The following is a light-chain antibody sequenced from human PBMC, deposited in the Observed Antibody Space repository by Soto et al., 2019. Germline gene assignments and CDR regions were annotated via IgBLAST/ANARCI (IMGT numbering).Light chain of an antibody. CDR2: WAS. CDR1: QSVLYSSNNKNY. CDR3: QQYYSTPPHT. V-gene: IGKV4-1*01. Sequence: DIVMTQSPDSLAVSLGERATINCKSSQSVLYSSNNKNYLAWYQQKPGQPPKLLIYWASTRESGVPDRFSGRGSGTDFTLTISSLQAEDVAVYYCQQYYSTPPHTFGQGTKLEIK. J-gene: IGKJ2*01.